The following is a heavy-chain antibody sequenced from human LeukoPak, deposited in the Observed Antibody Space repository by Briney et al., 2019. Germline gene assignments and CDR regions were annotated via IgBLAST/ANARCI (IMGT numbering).Heavy chain of an antibody. D-gene: IGHD5-24*01. CDR2: MYDSGST. Sequence: PSETLSLTCTVSGGSVSSGNYHWSWMRQPPGRGLEWIGYMYDSGSTNYNPSLKSRVTISVDTSKNQFSPKLNSVTAADTAVYYCARGIGGYNFVYWGQGTLVTVSS. CDR1: GGSVSSGNYH. V-gene: IGHV4-61*01. J-gene: IGHJ4*02. CDR3: ARGIGGYNFVY.